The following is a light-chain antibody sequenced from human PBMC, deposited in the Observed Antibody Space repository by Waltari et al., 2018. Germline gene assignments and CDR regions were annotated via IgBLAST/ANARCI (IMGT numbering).Light chain of an antibody. CDR1: SPHIGTHH. J-gene: IGLJ1*01. CDR3: AAWDDSPSGYV. CDR2: DDN. V-gene: IGLV1-47*01. Sequence: HSVLTQPPSAAGTPGQRVTISCSGSSPHIGTHHVYWYQQFPGRAPRLLIYDDNQRPSGVPSRFSVSKSGTSASLVISGLRSDDEANYYCAAWDDSPSGYVFGTGTEVTVL.